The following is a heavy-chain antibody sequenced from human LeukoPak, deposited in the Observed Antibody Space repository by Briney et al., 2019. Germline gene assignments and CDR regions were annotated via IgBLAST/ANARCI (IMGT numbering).Heavy chain of an antibody. CDR3: AKGQRSPLLLIAAAPTGADC. V-gene: IGHV3-43D*03. Sequence: PGGSLRLSCAASGFIFDDYAMHWVRQAPGKGLEWVSLIGLDGGRTYYADSVKGRFTISRDNNNNSLYLQMNSLRSEDTAVYYCAKGQRSPLLLIAAAPTGADCWGQGTLVTVSS. CDR1: GFIFDDYA. D-gene: IGHD6-13*01. J-gene: IGHJ4*02. CDR2: IGLDGGRT.